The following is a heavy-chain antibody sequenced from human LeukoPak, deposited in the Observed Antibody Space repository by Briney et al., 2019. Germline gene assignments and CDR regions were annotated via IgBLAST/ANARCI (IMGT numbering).Heavy chain of an antibody. Sequence: GASVKVSCKTSGYTFTSYAIHWVRQAPGQRIEWMGWINAGTGNGKNSPDFQGRITITRDTSASTAYMELTSLRSDDTAMYYCARSGELYFHPDYWGQGSLVSVSS. V-gene: IGHV1-3*01. CDR3: ARSGELYFHPDY. CDR1: GYTFTSYA. CDR2: INAGTGNG. J-gene: IGHJ4*02. D-gene: IGHD3-10*01.